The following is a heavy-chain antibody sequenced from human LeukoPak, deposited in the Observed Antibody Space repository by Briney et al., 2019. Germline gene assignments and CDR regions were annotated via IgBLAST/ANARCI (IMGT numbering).Heavy chain of an antibody. CDR1: GFTFSSYW. Sequence: GGSLRLSCAASGFTFSSYWMHWVRHAPGKGLVWVSRINSDGSSTSYADSVKGRFTISRDNAKNTLYLQMNSLRAEDTAVYYCARDQSDIVATTPIDYWGQGTLVTVSS. V-gene: IGHV3-74*01. J-gene: IGHJ4*02. CDR3: ARDQSDIVATTPIDY. D-gene: IGHD5-12*01. CDR2: INSDGSST.